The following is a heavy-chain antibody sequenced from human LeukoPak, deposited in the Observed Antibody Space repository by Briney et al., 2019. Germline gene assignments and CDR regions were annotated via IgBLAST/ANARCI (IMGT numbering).Heavy chain of an antibody. J-gene: IGHJ4*02. D-gene: IGHD3-9*01. V-gene: IGHV3-23*01. CDR3: AKDRYADGFDY. CDR2: ISGSGGST. Sequence: GGSLRLSCAASGFTFSSYAMSWVRQAPGKGLEWVSAISGSGGSTYYADSVKGRFAISRDNSKNTPYLQMNSLRAEDTAVYYCAKDRYADGFDYWGQGILVTVSS. CDR1: GFTFSSYA.